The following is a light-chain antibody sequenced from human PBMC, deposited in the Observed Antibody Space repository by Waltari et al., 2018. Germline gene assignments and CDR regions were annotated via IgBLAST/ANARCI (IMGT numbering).Light chain of an antibody. CDR3: QQSYSTPYT. Sequence: DLQMTQSPSSLSASAGDRVTITCRASQSISSYLNWYQQKPGKAPKLLIYAASSLHSGVPSRFSGSGSGTDFTLTISSLQPEDFATYYCQQSYSTPYTFGQGTKLEIK. CDR2: AAS. V-gene: IGKV1-39*01. J-gene: IGKJ2*01. CDR1: QSISSY.